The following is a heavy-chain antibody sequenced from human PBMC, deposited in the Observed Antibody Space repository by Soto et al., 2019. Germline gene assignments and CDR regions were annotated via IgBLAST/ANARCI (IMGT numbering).Heavy chain of an antibody. CDR2: IYYSGST. CDR3: AREGMGYDILTGYFPYYYYGMDV. Sequence: SETLSLTCTVSGGSISSGGYYWSWIRQHPGKGLEWIGYIYYSGSTYYNTSLNNRVTISVDTSKNQFSLKLSSVTAADTAVYYCAREGMGYDILTGYFPYYYYGMDVWGQGTTVTVSS. J-gene: IGHJ6*02. CDR1: GGSISSGGYY. D-gene: IGHD3-9*01. V-gene: IGHV4-31*03.